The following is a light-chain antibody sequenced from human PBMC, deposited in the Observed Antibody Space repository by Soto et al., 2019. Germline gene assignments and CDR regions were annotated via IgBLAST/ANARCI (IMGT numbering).Light chain of an antibody. J-gene: IGLJ1*01. CDR3: CSSAGTYTYV. CDR2: DVS. V-gene: IGLV2-11*01. CDR1: NSNLGDYNY. Sequence: QSVLTQPRSVSGSPGQSVAISCTGTNSNLGDYNYVSWYQQHPGKAPKLMISDVSKRPSGVPDRFSGSKSGNTAFLTISGLQAEDEADYYCCSSAGTYTYVFGTGTQLTVL.